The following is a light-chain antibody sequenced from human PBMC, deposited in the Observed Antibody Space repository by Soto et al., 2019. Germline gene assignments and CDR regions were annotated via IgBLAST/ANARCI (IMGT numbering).Light chain of an antibody. Sequence: DIQMTQSPSTLSASVGDRVTVICRASQSIGTWLAWYQQKPGTAPKVLIYHASNLQSGVPSRFSGSGSGTEFTLTISSLQPDDFATYYCQQYNSYSFGQGTKVDIK. V-gene: IGKV1-5*02. CDR1: QSIGTW. CDR2: HAS. CDR3: QQYNSYS. J-gene: IGKJ1*01.